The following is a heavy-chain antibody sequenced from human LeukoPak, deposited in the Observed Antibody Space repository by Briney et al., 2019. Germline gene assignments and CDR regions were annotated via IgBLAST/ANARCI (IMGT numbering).Heavy chain of an antibody. Sequence: GGSLRLSCTASGFTFSSYEMNWVRQAPGKGLEWVSYISSSGSTIYYADSVKGRFTISRDNAKNPLYLQMNSLRAEDTAVYYCAELGITMIGGVWGKGTTVTISS. CDR2: ISSSGSTI. CDR3: AELGITMIGGV. J-gene: IGHJ6*04. CDR1: GFTFSSYE. D-gene: IGHD3-10*02. V-gene: IGHV3-48*03.